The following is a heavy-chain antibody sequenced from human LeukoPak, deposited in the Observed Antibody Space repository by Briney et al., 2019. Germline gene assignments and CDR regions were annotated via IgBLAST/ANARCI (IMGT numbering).Heavy chain of an antibody. V-gene: IGHV1-2*02. D-gene: IGHD6-13*01. Sequence: GASVKVSCKASGYTLTGYYMHWVRQAPGQGLEWMGWINPNSGGTNYAQKFQGRVTMTRDMSISTAYMELSGLRSDDTAVYYCARGSSWYVLVYFQHWGQGTLVTVSS. CDR1: GYTLTGYY. CDR2: INPNSGGT. CDR3: ARGSSWYVLVYFQH. J-gene: IGHJ1*01.